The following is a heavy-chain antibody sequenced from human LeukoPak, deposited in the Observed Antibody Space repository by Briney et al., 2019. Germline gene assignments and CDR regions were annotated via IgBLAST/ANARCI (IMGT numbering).Heavy chain of an antibody. CDR2: ISGSGGST. CDR3: AKCPGNYYGMDV. V-gene: IGHV3-23*01. CDR1: GFTFSSYA. J-gene: IGHJ6*02. Sequence: GGSLRLSCAASGFTFSSYAMSWVRQAPGKGLEWVSAISGSGGSTYYADSVKGWFTISRDNSKNTLYLQMNSLRAEDTAVYYCAKCPGNYYGMDVWGQGTTVTVSS.